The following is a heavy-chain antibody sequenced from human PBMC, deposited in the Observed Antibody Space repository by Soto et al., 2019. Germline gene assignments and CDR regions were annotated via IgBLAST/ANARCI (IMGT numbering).Heavy chain of an antibody. CDR1: GFSIDEYG. D-gene: IGHD4-17*01. Sequence: EVQLVESGGGIIRPGGSLRLACAVSGFSIDEYGMSWVRQAPGKGPEWVAGMHRNGGTTGYADSVKGRFTISRDDAKNSLYLQMNSLRAEDTAFYYCARDHRWGYEYGDYGDSWGHGTLVTVSS. CDR2: MHRNGGTT. J-gene: IGHJ5*01. V-gene: IGHV3-20*04. CDR3: ARDHRWGYEYGDYGDS.